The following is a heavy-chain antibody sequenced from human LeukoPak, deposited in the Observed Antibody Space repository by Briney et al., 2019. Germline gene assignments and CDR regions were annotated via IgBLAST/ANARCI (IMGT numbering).Heavy chain of an antibody. V-gene: IGHV1-69*06. Sequence: SVKVSCKASGGTFSSYAISWVRQAPGHGLEWMGGITPIFGTANYAQKFQGRVTITADKSTSTAYMELSSLRSEDTAVYYCARAPLYSSGWTNYFDYWGQGTLVTVSS. CDR1: GGTFSSYA. J-gene: IGHJ4*02. CDR2: ITPIFGTA. CDR3: ARAPLYSSGWTNYFDY. D-gene: IGHD6-25*01.